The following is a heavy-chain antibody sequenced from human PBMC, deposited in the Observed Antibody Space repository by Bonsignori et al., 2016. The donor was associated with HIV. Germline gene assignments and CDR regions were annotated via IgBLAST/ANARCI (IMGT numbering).Heavy chain of an antibody. J-gene: IGHJ4*02. Sequence: RQAPGKGLEWIGEINHSGSTNYNPSLKSRVTISVDTSKNQFSLKLSSVTAADTAVYYCARLTGVFDYWGQGTLVTVSS. D-gene: IGHD7-27*01. CDR2: INHSGST. CDR3: ARLTGVFDY. V-gene: IGHV4-34*01.